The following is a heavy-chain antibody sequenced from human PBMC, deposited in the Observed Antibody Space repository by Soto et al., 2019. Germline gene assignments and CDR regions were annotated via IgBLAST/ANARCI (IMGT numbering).Heavy chain of an antibody. Sequence: GGSLRLSCAASGFTFSSYAMHWVRQAPGKGLEWVAVISYDGSNKYYADSVKGRFTISRDNSKNTLYLQMNSLRAEDTAVYYCARDQLRFLEWPHASYYYYGMDVWGQGTTVTVSS. CDR2: ISYDGSNK. CDR3: ARDQLRFLEWPHASYYYYGMDV. V-gene: IGHV3-30-3*01. D-gene: IGHD3-3*01. CDR1: GFTFSSYA. J-gene: IGHJ6*02.